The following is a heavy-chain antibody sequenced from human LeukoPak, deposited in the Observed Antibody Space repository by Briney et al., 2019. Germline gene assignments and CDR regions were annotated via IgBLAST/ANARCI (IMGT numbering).Heavy chain of an antibody. CDR1: GFTFSSYW. CDR3: ARTGVRNYDIFSVGGYGMDV. Sequence: GGSLRLSCAASGFTFSSYWMSWVRKAPGKGLEWAANIKQDGSEKYYVDSVKGRFTISRDNAKNSLYLQMNSLRAEDTAVYYCARTGVRNYDIFSVGGYGMDVWGQGTTVTVSS. J-gene: IGHJ6*02. D-gene: IGHD3-9*01. V-gene: IGHV3-7*01. CDR2: IKQDGSEK.